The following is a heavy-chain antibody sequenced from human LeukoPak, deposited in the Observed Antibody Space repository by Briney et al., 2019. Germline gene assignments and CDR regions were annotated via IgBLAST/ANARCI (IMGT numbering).Heavy chain of an antibody. V-gene: IGHV3-48*02. CDR3: ARDHNWGFDY. CDR2: ISTSDSTI. CDR1: GFTFSSYS. J-gene: IGHJ4*02. D-gene: IGHD7-27*01. Sequence: KSGGSLRLSCAASGFTFSSYSMNWVRQAPGKGLEWISYISTSDSTIYYADSVKGRFTISRDNAKNSLYLQMNSLRDEDTAVYYCARDHNWGFDYWGQGTLVTVSS.